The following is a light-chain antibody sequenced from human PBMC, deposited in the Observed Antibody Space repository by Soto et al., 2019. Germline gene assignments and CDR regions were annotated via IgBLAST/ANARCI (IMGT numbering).Light chain of an antibody. CDR3: QQYFSTPRRT. CDR1: QSVLYSSINNNY. V-gene: IGKV4-1*01. J-gene: IGKJ1*01. CDR2: CAS. Sequence: DIVMTQSPDSLAVSLGERATINCKASQSVLYSSINNNYLAWYQQKLGQPPKLLTYCASNRESGVPDRVSGSESATDFRLATRCQQAEAVAVYYGQQYFSTPRRTLGQGTKVEI.